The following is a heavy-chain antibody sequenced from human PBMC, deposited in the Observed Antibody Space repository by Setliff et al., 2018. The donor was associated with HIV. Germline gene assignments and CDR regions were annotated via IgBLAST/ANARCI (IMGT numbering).Heavy chain of an antibody. CDR1: GYIFTNYA. CDR3: ATELFIVVAGHTPTFDY. J-gene: IGHJ4*02. CDR2: IIPIFGAA. D-gene: IGHD6-19*01. V-gene: IGHV1-69*06. Sequence: SVKVSCKASGYIFTNYAISWVRQAPGQGLEWMGGIIPIFGAAKYAQKFQGRVTITADTSTDTAYMELSSLRSEDTAVYYCATELFIVVAGHTPTFDYWGQGTLVTVS.